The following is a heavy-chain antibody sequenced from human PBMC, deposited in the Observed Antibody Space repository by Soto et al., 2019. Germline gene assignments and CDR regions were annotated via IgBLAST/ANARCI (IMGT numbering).Heavy chain of an antibody. J-gene: IGHJ6*02. CDR3: ARPAAEDSGYCSGGSCYSFYYGMDV. D-gene: IGHD2-15*01. V-gene: IGHV1-69*13. CDR2: ISPIIGTA. CDR1: GYTFTSYG. Sequence: SVKVSCKASGYTFTSYGISWVRQAPGQGLEWMGWISPIIGTANYAQKLQGRVTITADESTSTAYMELSSLRSEDTAVYYCARPAAEDSGYCSGGSCYSFYYGMDVWGQGTTVTVSS.